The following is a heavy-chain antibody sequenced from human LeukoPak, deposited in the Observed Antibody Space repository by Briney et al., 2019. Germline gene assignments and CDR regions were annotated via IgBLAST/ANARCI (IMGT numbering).Heavy chain of an antibody. CDR3: ARHYYRRDSSSPYFGY. J-gene: IGHJ4*02. D-gene: IGHD6-6*01. CDR1: GGSISSGGYS. Sequence: NPSETLSLTCAVSGGSISSGGYSWSWLRQPPGKGLEWIGYIYHSGSTYYNPSLKSRVTISVDTSKNQFSLKLSSVTAADTAVYYCARHYYRRDSSSPYFGYWGQGTLVTVSS. CDR2: IYHSGST. V-gene: IGHV4-30-2*01.